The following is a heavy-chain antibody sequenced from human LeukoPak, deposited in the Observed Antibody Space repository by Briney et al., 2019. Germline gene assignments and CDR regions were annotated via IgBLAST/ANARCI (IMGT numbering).Heavy chain of an antibody. CDR1: GGSITSSSYY. D-gene: IGHD1-1*01. J-gene: IGHJ4*02. V-gene: IGHV4-39*07. Sequence: SSETLSLTCTVSGGSITSSSYYWGWIRQPPGKGLEWIGSVYYSGSTYYNPSLKSRVTMSVDTSKNQFSLKLSSVTAADTAVYYCARAENWNDPLDYWGQGTLVTVSS. CDR3: ARAENWNDPLDY. CDR2: VYYSGST.